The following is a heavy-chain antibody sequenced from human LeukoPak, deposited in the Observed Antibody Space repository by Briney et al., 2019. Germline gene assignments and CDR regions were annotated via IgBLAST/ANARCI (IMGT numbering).Heavy chain of an antibody. CDR2: ISSSGSTI. V-gene: IGHV3-48*03. Sequence: PGGSLGLSCAASGFTFSSYEMNWVRQAPGKGLEWVSYISSSGSTIYYADSVKGRFTISRDNAKNSLYLQMNSLRAEDTAVYYCARDNDILTGYYSFDYWGQGTLVTVSS. CDR3: ARDNDILTGYYSFDY. J-gene: IGHJ4*02. D-gene: IGHD3-9*01. CDR1: GFTFSSYE.